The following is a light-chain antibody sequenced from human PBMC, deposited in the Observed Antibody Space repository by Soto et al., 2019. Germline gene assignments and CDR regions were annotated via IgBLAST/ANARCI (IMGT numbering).Light chain of an antibody. Sequence: DILMTQSPSSLSASVGDRATLTCRASQGISNYLAWYQQKPGKVPMLLIYAASTLPSGVPSRFIGSGSGTDFSLTISSLQPEDAAIYYCQKYVDAPKTFGQGTKVEIK. V-gene: IGKV1-27*01. CDR1: QGISNY. J-gene: IGKJ2*01. CDR3: QKYVDAPKT. CDR2: AAS.